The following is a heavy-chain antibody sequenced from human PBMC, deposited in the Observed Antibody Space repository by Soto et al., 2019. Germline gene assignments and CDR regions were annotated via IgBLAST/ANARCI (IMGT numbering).Heavy chain of an antibody. CDR1: GGSFSGYY. CDR2: IYYSGST. V-gene: IGHV4-59*12. J-gene: IGHJ6*02. Sequence: SETLSLTCAVYGGSFSGYYWTWIRQPPGKGLEWIGYIYYSGSTNYNPSLKSRVTISVDTSKNQFSLKLSSVTAADTAVYYCARDRLDGPGGMDVWGQGTTVTVSS. CDR3: ARDRLDGPGGMDV. D-gene: IGHD3-9*01.